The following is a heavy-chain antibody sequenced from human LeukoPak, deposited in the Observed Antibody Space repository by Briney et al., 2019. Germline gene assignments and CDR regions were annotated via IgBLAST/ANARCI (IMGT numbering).Heavy chain of an antibody. CDR3: AKDGGAAAYYYYYYGMDV. V-gene: IGHV3-30*18. CDR1: GFTFSSYG. D-gene: IGHD6-13*01. Sequence: GGSLRLSCAASGFTFSSYGMHWVRQAPGKGLEWVAVISYDGSNKYYADSVKGRFTISRDNSKNTLYLQMNSLRAGDTAVYYCAKDGGAAAYYYYYYGMDVWGQGTTVTVSS. J-gene: IGHJ6*02. CDR2: ISYDGSNK.